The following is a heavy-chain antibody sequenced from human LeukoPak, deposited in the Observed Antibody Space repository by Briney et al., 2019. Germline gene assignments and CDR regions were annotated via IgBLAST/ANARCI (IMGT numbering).Heavy chain of an antibody. CDR2: IYTSGST. D-gene: IGHD1-26*01. CDR3: ARDSKELRGYY. Sequence: SETLSLTCSVSGGSISTYYWNWIRQPAGKGLEWIGRIYTSGSTSYNPSLESRVTMSLDTSNNQFSLKLNSVTAADTAVYYCARDSKELRGYYWGQGTLVTVSS. J-gene: IGHJ4*02. V-gene: IGHV4-4*07. CDR1: GGSISTYY.